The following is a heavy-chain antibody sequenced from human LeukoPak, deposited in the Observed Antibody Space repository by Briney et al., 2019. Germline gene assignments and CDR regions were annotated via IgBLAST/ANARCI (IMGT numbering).Heavy chain of an antibody. Sequence: GASVKVSCKASGGTFSSYAISWVRQAPGQGLEWMGGIIPIFGTANYAQKFQGRVTITADKSTSTAYMELSSLRSEDTAVYYCAVTMSSNWFDPWGQGTLVTVSS. D-gene: IGHD4/OR15-4a*01. CDR2: IIPIFGTA. V-gene: IGHV1-69*06. J-gene: IGHJ5*02. CDR3: AVTMSSNWFDP. CDR1: GGTFSSYA.